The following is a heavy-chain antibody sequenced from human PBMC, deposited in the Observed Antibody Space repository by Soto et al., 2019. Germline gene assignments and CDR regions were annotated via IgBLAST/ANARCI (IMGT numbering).Heavy chain of an antibody. J-gene: IGHJ6*02. D-gene: IGHD1-26*01. CDR3: ARDRIGPYGYGMDV. Sequence: QTQLVESGGGVVQPGRSLRLSCAASGFTFRSYGIHWVRQATGKGLEWVALIWFDGSKKYYVDSEKGRFAVSRDNSKNTLYLQMNSLRVEDTAVYYCARDRIGPYGYGMDVWGQGTTVTVS. V-gene: IGHV3-33*01. CDR1: GFTFRSYG. CDR2: IWFDGSKK.